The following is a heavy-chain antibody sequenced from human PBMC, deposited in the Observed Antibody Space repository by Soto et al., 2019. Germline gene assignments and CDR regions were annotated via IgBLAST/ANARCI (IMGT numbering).Heavy chain of an antibody. V-gene: IGHV1-3*01. J-gene: IGHJ6*02. CDR2: INAGNGNT. CDR1: GYTFTSYA. Sequence: QVQLVQSGAEVKKPGASVKVSCKASGYTFTSYAMHWVRQAPGQRLEWMGWINAGNGNTKYSQKFQGRVTNTRDTSASTAYMELSSLRSEDTAVYYCASSYSNYALIDYYYYGMDVWGQGTTVTVSS. D-gene: IGHD4-4*01. CDR3: ASSYSNYALIDYYYYGMDV.